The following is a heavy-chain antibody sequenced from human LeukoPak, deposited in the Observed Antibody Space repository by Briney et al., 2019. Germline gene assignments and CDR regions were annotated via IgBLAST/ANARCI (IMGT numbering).Heavy chain of an antibody. CDR2: SDPEDGER. Sequence: ASVTVSFKVSGKTLTDLSIHWLRQPPGKGLERLGGSDPEDGERIYAQMFQGRVTMTEDTSIDTAYMELSSLRSEETAVYYCVAGFTTMAVNYFDYWGQGTLVTVSS. CDR1: GKTLTDLS. J-gene: IGHJ4*02. V-gene: IGHV1-24*01. CDR3: VAGFTTMAVNYFDY. D-gene: IGHD5-18*01.